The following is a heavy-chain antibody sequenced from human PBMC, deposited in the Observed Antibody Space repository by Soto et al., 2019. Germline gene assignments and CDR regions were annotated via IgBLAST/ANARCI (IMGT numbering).Heavy chain of an antibody. D-gene: IGHD3-22*01. V-gene: IGHV3-33*06. CDR2: IWYDGNNK. Sequence: QVQLVESGGGVVQPGKSLRLSCAASGFTFSRYAMHWVRQAPGKGLEWVAVIWYDGNNKYYADSVKGRFTISRDNSMNTLYLQMNSLRVEDTAVYYCAQDSSGYYWGQGTLVTVSS. CDR3: AQDSSGYY. J-gene: IGHJ4*02. CDR1: GFTFSRYA.